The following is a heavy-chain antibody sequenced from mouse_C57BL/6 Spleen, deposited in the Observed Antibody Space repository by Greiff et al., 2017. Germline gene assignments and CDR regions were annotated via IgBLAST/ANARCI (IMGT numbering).Heavy chain of an antibody. J-gene: IGHJ4*01. CDR3: ARNDYGSSYYAMDY. V-gene: IGHV1-19*01. Sequence: EVQLQQSGPVLVKPGASVKMSCKASGYTFTDYYMNWVKQSHGKSLEWIGVINPYNGGTSYNQKFKGKATLTVEKSSSTAYMELNSLTSEDSAVYYCARNDYGSSYYAMDYWGQGTSVTVSS. CDR2: INPYNGGT. CDR1: GYTFTDYY. D-gene: IGHD1-1*01.